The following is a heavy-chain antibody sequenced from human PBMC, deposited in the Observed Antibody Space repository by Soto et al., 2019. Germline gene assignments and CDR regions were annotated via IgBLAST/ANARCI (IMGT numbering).Heavy chain of an antibody. CDR2: IHPGDSET. D-gene: IGHD2-8*02. CDR3: ARIDTGGYNYYYYGMDA. V-gene: IGHV5-51*01. J-gene: IGHJ6*02. Sequence: GESLKISCKGSGYRFSTYWIGWVRQMPGKGLEWMGIIHPGDSETTYNPSFQGQVTFSADKSTNTAYLQWSSLKASDTAMYYCARIDTGGYNYYYYGMDARGQGTTVTVSS. CDR1: GYRFSTYW.